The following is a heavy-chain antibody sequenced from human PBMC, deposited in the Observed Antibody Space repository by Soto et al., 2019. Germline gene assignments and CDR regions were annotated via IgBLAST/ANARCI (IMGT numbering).Heavy chain of an antibody. CDR2: IFSNDEK. Sequence: SGPTLVNPTETLTLTCTVSGFSLSNARMGVSWIRQPPGKALEWLAHIFSNDEKSYSTSLKSRLTISKDTSKSQVVLTMTNMDPVDTATYYCARFEIVVVPAAMGVWFDAWGQGTLVTVSS. CDR3: ARFEIVVVPAAMGVWFDA. J-gene: IGHJ5*02. V-gene: IGHV2-26*01. D-gene: IGHD2-2*01. CDR1: GFSLSNARMG.